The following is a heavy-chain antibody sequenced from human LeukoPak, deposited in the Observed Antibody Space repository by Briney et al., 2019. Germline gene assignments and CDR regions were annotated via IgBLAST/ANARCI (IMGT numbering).Heavy chain of an antibody. CDR3: ARDRNYFDY. Sequence: GASVKVSCKASGYTSTGYYMHWVRQAPGQGLEWMGWINPNSGGTNHAQKFQGRVTMTRDTSISTAYMELSRLRSDDTAVYYCARDRNYFDYWGQGTLVTVSS. J-gene: IGHJ4*02. CDR1: GYTSTGYY. V-gene: IGHV1-2*02. CDR2: INPNSGGT.